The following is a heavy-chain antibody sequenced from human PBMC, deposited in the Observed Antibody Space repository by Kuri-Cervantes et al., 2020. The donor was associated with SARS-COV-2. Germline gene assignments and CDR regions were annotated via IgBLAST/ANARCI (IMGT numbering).Heavy chain of an antibody. CDR3: ARHGY. Sequence: SETLSLTCTVSGGSISSGGYYWGWIRQPPGKGLEFIGTIYYDGRTYYNTSPKSRVTISVDTSKNQFSLKLSSVTAADTAVYYCARHGYWGQGTLVTVSS. J-gene: IGHJ4*02. V-gene: IGHV4-39*01. CDR1: GGSISSGGYY. CDR2: IYYDGRT.